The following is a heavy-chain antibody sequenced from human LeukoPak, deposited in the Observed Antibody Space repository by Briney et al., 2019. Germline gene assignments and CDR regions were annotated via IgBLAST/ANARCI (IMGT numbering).Heavy chain of an antibody. Sequence: GGSLRLSCIASGFTFDDYAMHWVRQAPGKGLEWVSGISWNSGSIGYADSVRGRFTISRDNAKKSRYLQMNSLRAEDTAVYYCARSRVGATTNADYWGQGTLVTVSS. CDR1: GFTFDDYA. V-gene: IGHV3-9*01. CDR2: ISWNSGSI. CDR3: ARSRVGATTNADY. J-gene: IGHJ4*02. D-gene: IGHD1-26*01.